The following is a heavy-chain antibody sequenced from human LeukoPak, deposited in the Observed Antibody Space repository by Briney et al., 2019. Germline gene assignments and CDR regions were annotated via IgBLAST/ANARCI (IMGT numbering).Heavy chain of an antibody. J-gene: IGHJ6*03. CDR3: ARQVRFLEGYYYYYYMDV. D-gene: IGHD3-3*01. Sequence: SETLSLTCTISGGSISSGDYYWSWIRQPPGKGLEWIGYIYYSGSTYYNPSLKSRVTISVDTSKNQFSLKLSSVTAADTAVYYCARQVRFLEGYYYYYYMDVWGKGTTVTVSS. CDR1: GGSISSGDYY. CDR2: IYYSGST. V-gene: IGHV4-30-4*08.